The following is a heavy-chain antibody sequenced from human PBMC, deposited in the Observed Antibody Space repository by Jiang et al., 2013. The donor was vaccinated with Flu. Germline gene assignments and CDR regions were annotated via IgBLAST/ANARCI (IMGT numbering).Heavy chain of an antibody. J-gene: IGHJ4*02. Sequence: KPSETLSLTCAVYGGSFSGYYWSWIRQPPGKGLEWIGEINHSGSTDYNPSLKSRVTLSVDTSKNQFSLKLSSVTAADTAVYYCARGPTHYHDFWSGYLPPFFDYWGQGILVTVSS. CDR1: GGSFSGYY. CDR2: INHSGST. D-gene: IGHD3-3*01. CDR3: ARGPTHYHDFWSGYLPPFFDY. V-gene: IGHV4-34*01.